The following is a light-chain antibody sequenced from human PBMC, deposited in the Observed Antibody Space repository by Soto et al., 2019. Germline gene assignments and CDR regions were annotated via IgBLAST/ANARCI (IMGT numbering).Light chain of an antibody. J-gene: IGKJ1*01. CDR2: DTS. CDR3: QQYNNWPPWT. V-gene: IGKV3-15*01. CDR1: QAVNTR. Sequence: IVLTQSPATLSSFPGDRVTLSCRASQAVNTRLAWYQHKPGQAPRLLIYDTSTRATGIPARFSGSGSGTEFTLTISSLQSEDFAVYYCQQYNNWPPWTFGQGTKVDIK.